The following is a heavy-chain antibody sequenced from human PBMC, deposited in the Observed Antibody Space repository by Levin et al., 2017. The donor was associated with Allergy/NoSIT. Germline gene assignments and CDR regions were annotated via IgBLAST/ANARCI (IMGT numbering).Heavy chain of an antibody. Sequence: PGGSLRLSCAASGFTFSSYAMNWVRQAPGKGLEWVSGIIGSGGGTFYADSVKGRFTISRDNSKNTLYLQMNSLRGEDTAVYYCAKAVDGSDFPFYFDSWGQGTLVTVSS. D-gene: IGHD2-21*02. V-gene: IGHV3-23*01. CDR1: GFTFSSYA. J-gene: IGHJ4*02. CDR3: AKAVDGSDFPFYFDS. CDR2: IIGSGGGT.